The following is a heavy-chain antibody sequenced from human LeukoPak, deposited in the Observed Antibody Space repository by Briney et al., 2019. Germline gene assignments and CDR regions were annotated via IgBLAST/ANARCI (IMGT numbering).Heavy chain of an antibody. Sequence: ASVKVSCKASGYTFTSNYIHWVRQAPGQGLEWMGMIYPRDGSTSYAQKFQGRVTMTRDTSTSTVYMELSSLRSEDTAVYYCARDLENSYGSYYFDYWGQGTLVTVSS. CDR1: GYTFTSNY. J-gene: IGHJ4*02. V-gene: IGHV1-46*01. CDR2: IYPRDGST. D-gene: IGHD5-18*01. CDR3: ARDLENSYGSYYFDY.